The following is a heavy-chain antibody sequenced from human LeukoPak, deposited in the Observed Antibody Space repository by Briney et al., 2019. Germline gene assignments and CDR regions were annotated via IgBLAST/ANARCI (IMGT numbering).Heavy chain of an antibody. CDR2: LYSDGRT. Sequence: GGSLRLSCAASGFTVNSNYVNWVRQAPGKGLEWVSVLYSDGRTYYADSVKGRFTISRDTSKNTLYLQVNSLRAEDTAVYYCARGGGYYPIDYWGQGTLVTVSS. CDR3: ARGGGYYPIDY. J-gene: IGHJ4*02. CDR1: GFTVNSNY. D-gene: IGHD2-15*01. V-gene: IGHV3-53*01.